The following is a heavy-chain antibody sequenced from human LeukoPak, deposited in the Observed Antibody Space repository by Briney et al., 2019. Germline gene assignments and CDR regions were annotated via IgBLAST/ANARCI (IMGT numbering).Heavy chain of an antibody. D-gene: IGHD5-18*01. CDR1: GGSISSSSYY. V-gene: IGHV4-39*01. CDR3: ASMWIQLWGIFDY. CDR2: IYYSGST. Sequence: SETLSLTCTVSGGSISSSSYYWGWIRQPPGKGLEWIGSIYYSGSTYYNPSLKSRVTVSVDTSKNQFSLKLSSVIAADTAVYYCASMWIQLWGIFDYWGQGTLVTVSS. J-gene: IGHJ4*02.